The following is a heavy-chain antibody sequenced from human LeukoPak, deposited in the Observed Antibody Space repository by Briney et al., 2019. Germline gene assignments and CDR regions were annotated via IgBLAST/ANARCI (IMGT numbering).Heavy chain of an antibody. CDR3: ARDRTYYGSGSYGTHFDY. CDR2: INHSGST. Sequence: SETLSLTCAVYGGSFSGYYWSWIRQPPGKGLEWIGEINHSGSTNYNPSLKSRVTISVDTSKNQFSLKLSSVTAADTAVYYCARDRTYYGSGSYGTHFDYWGQGTLVTVSS. J-gene: IGHJ4*02. D-gene: IGHD3-10*01. V-gene: IGHV4-34*01. CDR1: GGSFSGYY.